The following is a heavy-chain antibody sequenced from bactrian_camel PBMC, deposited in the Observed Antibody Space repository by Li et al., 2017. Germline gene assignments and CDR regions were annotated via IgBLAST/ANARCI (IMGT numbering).Heavy chain of an antibody. Sequence: HVQLVESGGGSVLAGGSLRLSCAASGYISSIACMDWFRQAPGKEREGVARIYTGGGRTGYADSVKGRFTISRDNTKRTVYLQMNSLKPEDTAMYYCAAGPWLSYTSCRDWPGTSGVSVRYWGQGTQVTVS. D-gene: IGHD1*01. CDR3: AAGPWLSYTSCRDWPGTSGVSVRY. CDR1: GYISSIAC. CDR2: IYTGGGRT. J-gene: IGHJ4*01. V-gene: IGHV3S1*01.